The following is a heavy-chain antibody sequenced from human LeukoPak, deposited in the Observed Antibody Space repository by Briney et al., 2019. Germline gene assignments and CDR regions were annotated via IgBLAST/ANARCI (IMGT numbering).Heavy chain of an antibody. D-gene: IGHD2-2*02. J-gene: IGHJ6*03. CDR1: GGSISSGDYY. CDR2: IYYSGST. CDR3: ARVEVFVVVPAAIHYYYVDV. V-gene: IGHV4-30-4*08. Sequence: NPSQTLSLTCTVSGGSISSGDYYWSWIRQPPGKGLEWIGYIYYSGSTYYNPSLKSRVTISVDTSKNQFSLKLSSVTAADTAVYYCARVEVFVVVPAAIHYYYVDVWGKGTTVTVSS.